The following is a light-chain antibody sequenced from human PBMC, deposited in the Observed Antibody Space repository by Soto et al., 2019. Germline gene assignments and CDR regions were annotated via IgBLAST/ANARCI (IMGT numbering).Light chain of an antibody. CDR2: AAT. V-gene: IGKV1-39*01. CDR1: QNISAH. CDR3: QQGYTTPGT. J-gene: IGKJ1*01. Sequence: DIQMTQSPSSLSASVGDRVTITCRASQNISAHLNWYQQKPGKAPKVLIYAATNLESGVPSRFSGSGSGTEFTLTISSLQPEDFATYYCQQGYTTPGTFGQGTKVE.